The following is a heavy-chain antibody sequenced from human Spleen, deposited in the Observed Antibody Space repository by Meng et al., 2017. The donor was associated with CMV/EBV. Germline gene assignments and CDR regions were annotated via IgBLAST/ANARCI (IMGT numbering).Heavy chain of an antibody. D-gene: IGHD7-27*01. Sequence: VYGGSFSGYYWSWIRQPPGKGLEWIGEINHSGSTNYNLSLKSRVTISVDTSKNQFSLKLSSVTAADTAVYYCARGPSNWGWLSAFDIWGQGTMVTVSS. CDR1: GGSFSGYY. CDR3: ARGPSNWGWLSAFDI. J-gene: IGHJ3*02. V-gene: IGHV4-34*01. CDR2: INHSGST.